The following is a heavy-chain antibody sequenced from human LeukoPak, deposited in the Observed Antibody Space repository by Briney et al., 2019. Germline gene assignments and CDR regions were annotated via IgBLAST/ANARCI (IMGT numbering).Heavy chain of an antibody. D-gene: IGHD6-13*01. J-gene: IGHJ3*02. CDR2: IYTSGST. CDR1: GGSISSYY. CDR3: AREILAAAGLDAFDI. V-gene: IGHV4-4*07. Sequence: SETLSLTCTVSGGSISSYYWSWIRQPAGKGLEWIGRIYTSGSTNYNPSLKSRVTMSVDTSKNQFSLKLSSVTAADTAVYYCAREILAAAGLDAFDIWGQGTMVTVSS.